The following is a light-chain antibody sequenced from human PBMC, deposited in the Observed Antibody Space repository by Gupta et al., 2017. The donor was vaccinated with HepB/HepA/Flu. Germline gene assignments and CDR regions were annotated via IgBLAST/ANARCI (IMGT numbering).Light chain of an antibody. Sequence: EIVLTQSPATLSLSPGDTATLSCRASQSVGYYLAWYQQRPGQAPRPLIYDVSQRATDIPARFSGSGFGTDFTLTISSLEPEDFAIYYCQQRSNWPLTFGGGTKLDIK. J-gene: IGKJ4*01. CDR1: QSVGYY. CDR3: QQRSNWPLT. CDR2: DVS. V-gene: IGKV3-11*01.